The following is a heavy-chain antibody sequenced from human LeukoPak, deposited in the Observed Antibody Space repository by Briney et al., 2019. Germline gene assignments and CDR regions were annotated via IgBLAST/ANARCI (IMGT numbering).Heavy chain of an antibody. CDR3: ARRIAADYKSYYYMDV. V-gene: IGHV1-69*01. CDR2: IIPIFGTA. J-gene: IGHJ6*03. D-gene: IGHD6-13*01. Sequence: GASVKVSCKASGGTFSSYAISWVRQAPGQGLEWMGGIIPIFGTANYAQKFQGRVTITADESTSTAYMELSSLRSEDTAVYYCARRIAADYKSYYYMDVWGKGTTVTVSS. CDR1: GGTFSSYA.